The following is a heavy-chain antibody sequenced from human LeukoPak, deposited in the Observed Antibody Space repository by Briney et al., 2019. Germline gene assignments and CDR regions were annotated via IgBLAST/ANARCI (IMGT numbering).Heavy chain of an antibody. CDR2: IYPGDSDT. V-gene: IGHV5-51*01. J-gene: IGHJ4*02. Sequence: GASLQISCKGSGYSFTSYWIGWVRQMPGKGVEWMGIIYPGDSDTRYSPSFQGQVTISADKSISTAYLQWSSLKASDTAMYYCARHNGGLGRWGVYYFDYWGQGTLVTVSS. D-gene: IGHD2-8*01. CDR3: ARHNGGLGRWGVYYFDY. CDR1: GYSFTSYW.